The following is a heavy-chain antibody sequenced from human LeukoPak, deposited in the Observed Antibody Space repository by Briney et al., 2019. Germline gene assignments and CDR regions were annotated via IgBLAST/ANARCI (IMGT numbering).Heavy chain of an antibody. V-gene: IGHV1-2*02. CDR1: GYTSTGYY. D-gene: IGHD2-2*02. Sequence: GASVKVSCKASGYTSTGYYMHWVRQAPGQGLEWMGWINPNSGGTNYAQKFQGRVTMTRDTSISTAYMELSRLRSDDTAVYYCARVLGYCSSTSCYNPPDYWGQGTLVTVSS. CDR3: ARVLGYCSSTSCYNPPDY. CDR2: INPNSGGT. J-gene: IGHJ4*02.